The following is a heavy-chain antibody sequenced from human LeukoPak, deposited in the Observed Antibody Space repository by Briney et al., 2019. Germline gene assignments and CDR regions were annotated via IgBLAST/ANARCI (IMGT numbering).Heavy chain of an antibody. CDR3: VRDRNYYEALQRSY. Sequence: GGSLRLSCAASGFTFSTFAMSWVRQDPGRGLEWVSSITGAGDTTFYPESVKGRFTISRDNSKNTLYLQMNSLRVEDTALYFCVRDRNYYEALQRSYWGRGTLVTVSS. V-gene: IGHV3-23*01. CDR1: GFTFSTFA. D-gene: IGHD3-3*01. J-gene: IGHJ4*02. CDR2: ITGAGDTT.